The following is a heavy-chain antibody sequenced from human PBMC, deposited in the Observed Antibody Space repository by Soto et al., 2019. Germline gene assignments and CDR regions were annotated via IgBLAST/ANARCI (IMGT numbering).Heavy chain of an antibody. D-gene: IGHD3-22*01. V-gene: IGHV4-59*01. CDR1: GGSISSYY. J-gene: IGHJ4*02. Sequence: PSETLSLTCTVSGGSISSYYWSWIRQPPGKGLEWIGYIFYSGSTNYNPSLKSRVTISVDTSKNQFSLRLSSVTAADTAVYYRARDGYYYDSSGYQRAYYFDYWGQGTLVTVSS. CDR2: IFYSGST. CDR3: ARDGYYYDSSGYQRAYYFDY.